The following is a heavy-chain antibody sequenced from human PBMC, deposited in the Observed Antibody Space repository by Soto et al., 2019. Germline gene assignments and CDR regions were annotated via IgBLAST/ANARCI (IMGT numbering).Heavy chain of an antibody. CDR1: GGSFSGYY. CDR3: AHSPLGTALVRYYFDH. J-gene: IGHJ4*02. CDR2: INHSGST. D-gene: IGHD5-18*01. V-gene: IGHV4-34*01. Sequence: SGTLSLTCSVYGGSFSGYYWSWIRQPPGKGLEWIGEINHSGSTNYNPSLKSRVTISVDTSKNQFSLKLSSVTAADTAVYYCAHSPLGTALVRYYFDHWGQGTLVTVSS.